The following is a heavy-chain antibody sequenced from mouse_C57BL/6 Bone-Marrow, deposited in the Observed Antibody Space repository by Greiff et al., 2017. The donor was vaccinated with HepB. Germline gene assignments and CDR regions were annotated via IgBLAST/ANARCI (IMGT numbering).Heavy chain of an antibody. J-gene: IGHJ3*01. CDR2: IWGVGST. V-gene: IGHV2-6*01. CDR1: GFSLTSYG. CDR3: ASRDDYDGKGLFAY. D-gene: IGHD2-4*01. Sequence: VQLVESGPGLVAPSQSLSITCTVSGFSLTSYGVDWVRQSPGKGLEWLGVIWGVGSTNYNSALKSRLSISKDNSESQVFLKMNSLQTDDTAMYYCASRDDYDGKGLFAYWGQGTLVTVSA.